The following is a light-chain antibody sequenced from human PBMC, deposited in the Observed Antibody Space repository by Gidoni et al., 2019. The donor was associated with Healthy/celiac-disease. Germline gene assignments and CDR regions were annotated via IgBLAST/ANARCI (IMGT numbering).Light chain of an antibody. Sequence: SVLTPPPSVSAAPGPKVTIPCSASSPTIGNNYVSWYQQLPGTAPKLLIYDNNKRPSGIPDRFSGSKSGTSAKLGITGLQTGDEADYYCGTWDSSLSAPVFGGGTKLTVL. CDR1: SPTIGNNY. V-gene: IGLV1-51*01. CDR3: GTWDSSLSAPV. J-gene: IGLJ2*01. CDR2: DNN.